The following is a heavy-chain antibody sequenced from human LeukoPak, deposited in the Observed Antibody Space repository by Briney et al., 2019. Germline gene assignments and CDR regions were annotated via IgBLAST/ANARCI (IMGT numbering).Heavy chain of an antibody. Sequence: ASVKVSCKASGYTFTGYYMHWVRQAPGQGLEWMGWINPNSGGTNYAQKFQGRVTKTRDTSISTAYMELSRLRSDDTAVYYCARDRFAYYDSSGYYYFDYWGQGTLVTVSS. J-gene: IGHJ4*02. V-gene: IGHV1-2*02. D-gene: IGHD3-22*01. CDR1: GYTFTGYY. CDR2: INPNSGGT. CDR3: ARDRFAYYDSSGYYYFDY.